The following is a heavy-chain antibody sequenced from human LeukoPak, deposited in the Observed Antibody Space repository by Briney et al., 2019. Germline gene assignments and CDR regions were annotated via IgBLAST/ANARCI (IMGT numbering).Heavy chain of an antibody. Sequence: SETLSLTCAVYGGSFGGYYWSWIRQPPGKGLEWIGEINHSGSTNYNPSLKSRVTISVDTSKNQFSLKLSSVTAADTAVYYCATARAGAAFRWFDPWGQGTLVTVSS. CDR2: INHSGST. CDR1: GGSFGGYY. J-gene: IGHJ5*02. D-gene: IGHD6-19*01. CDR3: ATARAGAAFRWFDP. V-gene: IGHV4-34*01.